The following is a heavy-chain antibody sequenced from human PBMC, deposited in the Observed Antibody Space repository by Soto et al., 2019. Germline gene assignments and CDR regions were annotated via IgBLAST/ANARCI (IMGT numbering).Heavy chain of an antibody. CDR2: IYYSGST. Sequence: SGTLSLTCAVYGGSFSGYYWGWIRQPPGKGLEWIGSIYYSGSTYYNPSLKSRVTISVDTSKNQFSLKLSSVTAADTAVYYCARQVGLRFLEWLSVDAFDISGQGTMVTVSS. V-gene: IGHV4-39*01. J-gene: IGHJ3*02. CDR1: GGSFSGYY. CDR3: ARQVGLRFLEWLSVDAFDI. D-gene: IGHD3-3*01.